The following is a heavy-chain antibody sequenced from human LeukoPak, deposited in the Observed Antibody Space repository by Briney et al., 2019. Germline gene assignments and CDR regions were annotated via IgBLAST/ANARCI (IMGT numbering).Heavy chain of an antibody. CDR1: GYTFTSYG. D-gene: IGHD3-16*01. V-gene: IGHV1-18*01. J-gene: IGHJ3*02. CDR3: ARVDRNDHAFDI. CDR2: ISAYNGNT. Sequence: ASVKVSCKASGYTFTSYGISWVRQAPGQGLEWMGWISAYNGNTNYAQKLQGRVTMTTDTSTSAAYMELRSLRSDDTAVYYCARVDRNDHAFDIWGQGTMVTVSS.